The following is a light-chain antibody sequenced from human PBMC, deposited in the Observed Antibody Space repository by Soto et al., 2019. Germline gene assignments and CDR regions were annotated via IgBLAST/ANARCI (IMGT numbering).Light chain of an antibody. CDR1: NSDVGGYNY. V-gene: IGLV2-8*01. CDR2: EVS. CDR3: SSYAGSNIYV. Sequence: QSLLTKPPSASVSPGQSVTISCTGTNSDVGGYNYVSWYRQYPGKAPKLMIYEVSERPSGVPDRFSGSKSGNTASLTVSGLQAEDEADYYCSSYAGSNIYVFGTGTKVTVL. J-gene: IGLJ1*01.